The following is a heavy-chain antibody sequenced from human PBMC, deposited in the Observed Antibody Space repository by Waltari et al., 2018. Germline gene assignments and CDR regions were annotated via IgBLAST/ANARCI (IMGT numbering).Heavy chain of an antibody. CDR2: INDSGNT. D-gene: IGHD3-22*01. CDR3: ARHGRIRAVALIEY. Sequence: QVQLQQWGAGVMKPSETLSLTCAVYGGSFSGYYWTWIRQPPGKGLEWIGEINDSGNTNYISSLKTRLSISMDTSKNQFSLKLTSVTAADTAMYYCARHGRIRAVALIEYWGPGTLVTVSS. CDR1: GGSFSGYY. J-gene: IGHJ4*02. V-gene: IGHV4-34*01.